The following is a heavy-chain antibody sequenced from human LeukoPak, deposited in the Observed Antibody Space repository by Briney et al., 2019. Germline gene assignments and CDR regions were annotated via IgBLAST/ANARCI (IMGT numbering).Heavy chain of an antibody. CDR1: GGSISSYY. D-gene: IGHD4-17*01. CDR2: IYYSGST. CDR3: ARESTVHSHDY. Sequence: SETLSLTCTVSGGSISSYYWSWIRQPPGKGLEWIGYIYYSGSTNYNPSLKSRVTISVDTSKNQFSLKLSSVTAADTAVYYCARESTVHSHDYWGQGTLVTVSS. J-gene: IGHJ4*02. V-gene: IGHV4-59*01.